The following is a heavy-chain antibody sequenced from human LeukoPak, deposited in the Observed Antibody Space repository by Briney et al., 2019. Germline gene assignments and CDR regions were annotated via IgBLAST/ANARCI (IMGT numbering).Heavy chain of an antibody. J-gene: IGHJ2*01. V-gene: IGHV4-39*07. CDR3: ARDLGRYWYFDL. CDR2: IYYSGST. Sequence: SETLSLTCTVSGGSISSSSYYWGWIRQPPGKGLEWIGSIYYSGSTYYNPSLKSRVTISVDTSKNQFSLKLSSVTAADTAVYYCARDLGRYWYFDLWGRGTLVTVSS. D-gene: IGHD3-16*01. CDR1: GGSISSSSYY.